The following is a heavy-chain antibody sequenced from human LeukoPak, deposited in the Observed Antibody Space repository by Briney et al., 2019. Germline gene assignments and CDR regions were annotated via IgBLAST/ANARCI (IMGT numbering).Heavy chain of an antibody. J-gene: IGHJ4*02. CDR1: GFTFSSYA. CDR2: ISYSGEST. D-gene: IGHD4/OR15-4a*01. V-gene: IGHV3-23*01. Sequence: GGSLRLSCAASGFTFSSYAMSWVRQAPGKGLEWVSLISYSGESTYYTDSVKGRFTISRDNSKNTLYLQMDGLRAEDTAVYYCAKIQKYLVLSTGALDYWGQGTLVTVSS. CDR3: AKIQKYLVLSTGALDY.